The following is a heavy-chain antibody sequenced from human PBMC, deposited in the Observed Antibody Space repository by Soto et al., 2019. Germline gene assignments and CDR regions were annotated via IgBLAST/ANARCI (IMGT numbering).Heavy chain of an antibody. D-gene: IGHD6-19*01. CDR2: INSDGSST. Sequence: EVQLVESGGGLVQPGGSLRLSCAASGFTFSSYWMHWVRQAPGKGLVCVSRINSDGSSTIYADSVKGRFTISRDNAKNTLYLQMNSLRAEDTAVYYCARGYSSGWFQVGAFDIWGQGTMVTVSS. J-gene: IGHJ3*02. CDR1: GFTFSSYW. CDR3: ARGYSSGWFQVGAFDI. V-gene: IGHV3-74*01.